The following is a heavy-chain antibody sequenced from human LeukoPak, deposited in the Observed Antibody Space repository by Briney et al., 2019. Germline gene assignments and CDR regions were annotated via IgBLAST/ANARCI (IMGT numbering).Heavy chain of an antibody. D-gene: IGHD2-2*01. CDR1: GVSVATHY. V-gene: IGHV4-59*02. Sequence: PSETLSLTCSVSGVSVATHYCIWIRQPQGKELEGIGNVFYKGDTSYHPSLWSRVSMSVDTSKNQISLNLASVTAADTAVYYCAAKPVVPASQGHYFDPWGQGILVTVSS. CDR2: VFYKGDT. CDR3: AAKPVVPASQGHYFDP. J-gene: IGHJ5*02.